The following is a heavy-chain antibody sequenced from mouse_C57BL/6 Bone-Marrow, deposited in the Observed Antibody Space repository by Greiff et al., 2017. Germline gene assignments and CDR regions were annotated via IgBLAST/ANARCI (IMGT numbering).Heavy chain of an antibody. CDR2: IYPGDGDT. J-gene: IGHJ4*01. CDR3: ARDGLSSSYAMDY. V-gene: IGHV1-80*01. CDR1: GYAFSSYW. D-gene: IGHD1-1*01. Sequence: VKLQESGAELVKPGASVKISCKASGYAFSSYWMNWVKQRPGKGLEWIGQIYPGDGDTNYNGKFKGKATLTADKSSSTAYMQLSSLTSEDSAVYCCARDGLSSSYAMDYWGQGTSVTVSS.